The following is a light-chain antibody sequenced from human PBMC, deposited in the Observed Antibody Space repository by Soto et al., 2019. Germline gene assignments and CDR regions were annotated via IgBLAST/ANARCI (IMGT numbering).Light chain of an antibody. CDR3: QTGPRSPPP. CDR1: LRISTY. Sequence: DIQVIQSPSSLSASVGDRVTITCRASLRISTYLNWYQHKPGKAPKLLIYGASSLQSGVPSRFRGSGSGNNFPSPNSRLPPGDSSTIHRQTGPRSPPPFGGGT. CDR2: GAS. J-gene: IGKJ4*01. V-gene: IGKV1-39*01.